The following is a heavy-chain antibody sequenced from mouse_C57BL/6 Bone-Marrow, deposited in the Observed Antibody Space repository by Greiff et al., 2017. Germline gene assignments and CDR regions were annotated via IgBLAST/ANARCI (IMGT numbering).Heavy chain of an antibody. CDR3: TTKLGFAY. J-gene: IGHJ3*01. D-gene: IGHD4-1*01. Sequence: LQLKRFGAELVRPGAPVKLSCTASGFNIQDDDLHWVKQRPELGLEGIGWFYLENGDIESASKFQGKAPITADTSSSTAYLQLSSLTSEDTGVYYCTTKLGFAYWGQGTLVTVSA. CDR2: FYLENGDI. V-gene: IGHV14-4*01. CDR1: GFNIQDDD.